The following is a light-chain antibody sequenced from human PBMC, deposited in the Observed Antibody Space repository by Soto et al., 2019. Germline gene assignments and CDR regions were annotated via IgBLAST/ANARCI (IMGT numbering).Light chain of an antibody. V-gene: IGLV1-40*01. Sequence: QSVLTQPPSVSGAPGQRVTISCTGSISNIGAGYDVHWYQQLPGTAPKLLIYNNNNRPSGVPDRFSGSKSGTSDSLAITGLQAEDEADYYCQSYDSSLSGSVFGGGTKLTVL. CDR3: QSYDSSLSGSV. CDR1: ISNIGAGYD. J-gene: IGLJ3*02. CDR2: NNN.